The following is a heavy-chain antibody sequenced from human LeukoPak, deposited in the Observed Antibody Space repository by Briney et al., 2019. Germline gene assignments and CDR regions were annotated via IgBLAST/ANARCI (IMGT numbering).Heavy chain of an antibody. CDR1: GYTFTSYD. CDR3: AIGIAAAGFDY. CDR2: MNPNSGNT. V-gene: IGHV1-8*03. D-gene: IGHD6-13*01. J-gene: IGHJ4*02. Sequence: GASVKVSCKASGYTFTSYDINWVRQATGQGLEWMGWMNPNSGNTGYAQKFQGRVTITRNTSISTAYMELSSLRSEDTAVYYCAIGIAAAGFDYWGQGTLVTVSS.